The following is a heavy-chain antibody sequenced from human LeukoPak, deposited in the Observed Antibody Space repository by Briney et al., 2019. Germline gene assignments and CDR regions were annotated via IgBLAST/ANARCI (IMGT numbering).Heavy chain of an antibody. V-gene: IGHV3-72*01. CDR1: GFSITDHY. CDR2: TRNKPNGYTT. J-gene: IGHJ4*02. D-gene: IGHD4-17*01. CDR3: VRVRHGDYFDY. Sequence: GGSLRLSCAASGFSITDHYMDWVRQAPGKGLEWVGRTRNKPNGYTTDYGTSVKGRFIVSRDDSENSLYLQMHGLKTEDTAVYYCVRVRHGDYFDYWGQGTLVTVSS.